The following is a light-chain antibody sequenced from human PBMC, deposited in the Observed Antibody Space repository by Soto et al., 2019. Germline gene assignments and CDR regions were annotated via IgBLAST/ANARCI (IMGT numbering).Light chain of an antibody. CDR2: AAS. J-gene: IGKJ1*01. V-gene: IGKV1-5*01. CDR3: QHYNSYSEA. CDR1: QSISTW. Sequence: DIQMTHSPSTLSASVGDRVTITCRASQSISTWLAWYQQKPGKAPKXLIYAASSLQSGVPSRFSGSGSGTECTLTISSLQPDDFATYYCQHYNSYSEAFGQGTKVDIK.